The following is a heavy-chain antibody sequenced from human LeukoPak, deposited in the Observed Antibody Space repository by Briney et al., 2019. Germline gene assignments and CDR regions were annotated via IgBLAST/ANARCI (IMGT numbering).Heavy chain of an antibody. J-gene: IGHJ4*02. CDR2: ISAYNGNT. V-gene: IGHV1-18*01. Sequence: GASVKVSCKASGYTFTSYGISWVRQAPGQGLEWMGWISAYNGNTNYAQKLQGRVTMTTDTSTSTAYMELRSLRSDDTAVYYRARYPLGGAVAAADYWGQGTLVTVSS. D-gene: IGHD6-19*01. CDR1: GYTFTSYG. CDR3: ARYPLGGAVAAADY.